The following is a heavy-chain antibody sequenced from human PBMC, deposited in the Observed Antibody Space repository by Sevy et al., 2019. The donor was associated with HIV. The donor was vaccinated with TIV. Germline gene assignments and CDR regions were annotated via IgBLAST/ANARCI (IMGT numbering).Heavy chain of an antibody. D-gene: IGHD1-26*01. Sequence: SDTLSLTCTVSAGSITSLYWNWIRQPPGKGLEWIANIYYNGHINYNPSLKSRVTLSLDTSKNQFSLRLSSVTAADTAMYYCAGENAWGRGYSWGQGTLVTVS. J-gene: IGHJ4*02. V-gene: IGHV4-59*08. CDR1: AGSITSLY. CDR3: AGENAWGRGYS. CDR2: IYYNGHI.